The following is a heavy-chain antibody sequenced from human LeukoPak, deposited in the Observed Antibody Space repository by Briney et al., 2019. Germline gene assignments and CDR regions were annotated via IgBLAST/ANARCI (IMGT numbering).Heavy chain of an antibody. V-gene: IGHV1-18*01. Sequence: GASVKVSCKASGYTFTSYGISWVRQAPGQGLEWMGWISAYNGNTNYAQKLQGRVTMTTDTSTSTAYMELRSLRSDDTAVYYCARDIRRYCSGGSCSLGYWGQGTLVTVSS. J-gene: IGHJ4*02. CDR1: GYTFTSYG. D-gene: IGHD2-15*01. CDR2: ISAYNGNT. CDR3: ARDIRRYCSGGSCSLGY.